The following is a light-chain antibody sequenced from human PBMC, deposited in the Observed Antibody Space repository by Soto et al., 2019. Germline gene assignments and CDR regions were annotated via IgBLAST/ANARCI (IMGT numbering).Light chain of an antibody. V-gene: IGKV1-33*01. J-gene: IGKJ3*01. CDR1: QDINIY. CDR3: QQYQSLPFT. CDR2: DAS. Sequence: DIQMTQSPSSLFASVGDRVTITCQATQDINIYLNWYQQKPGKAPNLLIYDASNLEIGVPSRFSGSGSGTHFTFTISSLQTEDIGTYYCQQYQSLPFTFGPGTKVHIK.